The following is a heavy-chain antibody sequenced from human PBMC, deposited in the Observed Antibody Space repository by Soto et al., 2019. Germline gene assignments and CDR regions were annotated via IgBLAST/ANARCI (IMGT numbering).Heavy chain of an antibody. CDR1: GYSFAGYW. CDR2: IDPSDSQT. D-gene: IGHD3-22*01. CDR3: ARQISDSDNGPNFQYYFES. Sequence: GESLKISCKGSGYSFAGYWITWVRQKPGKGLEWMGRIDPSDSQTYYSPSFRGHVTISVTKSITTVFLQWSSLRASDTAMYYCARQISDSDNGPNFQYYFESWGQGTPVTVYS. J-gene: IGHJ4*02. V-gene: IGHV5-10-1*01.